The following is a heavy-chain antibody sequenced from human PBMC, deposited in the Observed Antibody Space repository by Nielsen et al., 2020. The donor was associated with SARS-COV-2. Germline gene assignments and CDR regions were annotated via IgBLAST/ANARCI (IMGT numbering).Heavy chain of an antibody. CDR2: IYYSGST. Sequence: VRQMPGKGLEWIGYIYYSGSTYYNPSLKSRVTISVDTSKNQFSLKLSPVTAADTALYYCARERVGGITSVGVVTRYGMDVWGQGTTVTVSS. CDR3: ARERVGGITSVGVVTRYGMDV. V-gene: IGHV4-30-4*01. D-gene: IGHD3-3*01. J-gene: IGHJ6*02.